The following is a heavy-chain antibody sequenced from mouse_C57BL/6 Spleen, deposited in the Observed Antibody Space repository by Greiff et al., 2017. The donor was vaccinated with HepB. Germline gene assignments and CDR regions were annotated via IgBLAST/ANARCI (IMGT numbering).Heavy chain of an antibody. Sequence: EVQLQQSGPELVKPGASVKISCKASGYTFTDYYMNWVKQSHGKSLEWIGDINPNNGGTSYNQKFKGKATLTVDKSSSTAYMELRSLTSEDSAVYYCARQNYDYDGDYFDYWGQGTTLTVSS. D-gene: IGHD2-4*01. CDR2: INPNNGGT. V-gene: IGHV1-26*01. J-gene: IGHJ2*01. CDR1: GYTFTDYY. CDR3: ARQNYDYDGDYFDY.